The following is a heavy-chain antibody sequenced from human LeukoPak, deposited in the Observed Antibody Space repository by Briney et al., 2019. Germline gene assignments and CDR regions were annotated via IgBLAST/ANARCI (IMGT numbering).Heavy chain of an antibody. CDR1: GYSISSGYY. CDR2: IYTSGST. CDR3: ARSGLIDY. Sequence: PSETLSLTCIVSGYSISSGYYWSWIRQPAGKGLEWIGRIYTSGSTNYNPSLKSRVTISVDTSKNQFSLKLSSVTAADTAVYYCARSGLIDYWGQGTLVTVSS. V-gene: IGHV4-61*02. J-gene: IGHJ4*02.